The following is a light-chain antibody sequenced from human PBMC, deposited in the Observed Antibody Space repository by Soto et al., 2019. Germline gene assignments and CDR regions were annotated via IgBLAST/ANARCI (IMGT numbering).Light chain of an antibody. V-gene: IGKV1-5*01. CDR1: QSISSW. Sequence: DIQMTQSPSTLSATAGDRVTITCRASQSISSWLAWYQHKPGKAPKLLIYDASNLDSGVPSRCSGSGSGTEISRTISALPPDDGASYYYQQYDNYWTFGQGTRVEI. CDR2: DAS. CDR3: QQYDNYWT. J-gene: IGKJ1*01.